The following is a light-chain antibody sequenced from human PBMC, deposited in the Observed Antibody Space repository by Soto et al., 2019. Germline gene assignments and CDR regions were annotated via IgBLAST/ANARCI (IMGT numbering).Light chain of an antibody. Sequence: DIQMTQSPSFVSASVGDSVTITCRASQGINTWLAWYQQKPGKAPKLLIYAASSLQRGVPPRFSGSGSGTAFSLSINSLQPEDFATYFCQQASSFPLTFGGGTKIE. CDR1: QGINTW. V-gene: IGKV1D-12*01. CDR2: AAS. CDR3: QQASSFPLT. J-gene: IGKJ4*01.